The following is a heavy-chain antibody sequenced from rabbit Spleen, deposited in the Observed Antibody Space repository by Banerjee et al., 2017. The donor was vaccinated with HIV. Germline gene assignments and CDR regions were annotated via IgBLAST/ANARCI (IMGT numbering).Heavy chain of an antibody. D-gene: IGHD2-1*01. Sequence: QQQLEESGGGQVKPGGTLTLSCKASGFTLSSYWIWWVRQAPGKGLEWIACIYATGSGDPGPANWATGRFTVSKTSSTTVALQMTSLTAADTATYFCARGVYDDYDTYYFDLWGQGTLVTVS. CDR3: ARGVYDDYDTYYFDL. CDR2: IYATGSGDP. V-gene: IGHV1S45*01. J-gene: IGHJ4*01. CDR1: GFTLSSYW.